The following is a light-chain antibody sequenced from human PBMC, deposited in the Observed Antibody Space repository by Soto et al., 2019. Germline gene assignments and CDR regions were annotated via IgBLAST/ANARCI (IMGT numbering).Light chain of an antibody. J-gene: IGLJ2*01. CDR2: KSN. CDR1: SSNIGSDY. CDR3: AAWDGSLSAVV. Sequence: QAVVAQPPSTSGTPGQRVTISCSGSSSNIGSDYVSWYQHLPGAAPKLLIYKSNKRPSRVPDRFSGSKSGTSASLAISGLRSEDAADYYCAAWDGSLSAVVFGGGTKLTVL. V-gene: IGLV1-47*01.